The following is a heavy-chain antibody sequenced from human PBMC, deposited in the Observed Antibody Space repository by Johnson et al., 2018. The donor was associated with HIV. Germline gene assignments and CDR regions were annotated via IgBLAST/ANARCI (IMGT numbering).Heavy chain of an antibody. CDR2: ISSSGTAK. Sequence: QVQLVESGGGLVQPGRSLRLSCAASGFTFSDYYMNWMRQAPGKGLEWLSYISSSGTAKYYADSVKGRFTISRDNAKNSLYLQMNSLRAEDTAVYYCAREMAWEDAFDIWGQGTMVTVSS. V-gene: IGHV3-11*04. J-gene: IGHJ3*02. D-gene: IGHD5-24*01. CDR3: AREMAWEDAFDI. CDR1: GFTFSDYY.